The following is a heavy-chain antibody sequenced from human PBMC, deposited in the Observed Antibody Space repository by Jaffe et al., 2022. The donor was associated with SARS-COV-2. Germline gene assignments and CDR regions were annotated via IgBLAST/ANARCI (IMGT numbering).Heavy chain of an antibody. CDR3: ATLGYCSGGSCGGDY. D-gene: IGHD2-15*01. V-gene: IGHV1-69*02. J-gene: IGHJ4*02. Sequence: QVQLVQSGAEVKKPGSSVKVSCKASGGTFSSYTISWVRQAPGQGLEWMGRIIPILGIANYAQKFQGRVTITADKSTSTAYMELSSLRSEDTAVYYCATLGYCSGGSCGGDYWGQGTLVTVSS. CDR1: GGTFSSYT. CDR2: IIPILGIA.